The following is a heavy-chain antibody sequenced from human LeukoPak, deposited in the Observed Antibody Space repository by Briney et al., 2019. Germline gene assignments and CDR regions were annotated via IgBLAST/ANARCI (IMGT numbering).Heavy chain of an antibody. J-gene: IGHJ6*03. CDR2: ISSSSSYI. CDR3: ARDRGGTDYYYYYMDV. V-gene: IGHV3-21*01. CDR1: GFTFSSYS. D-gene: IGHD3-16*01. Sequence: PGGSLRLSCAASGFTFSSYSMNWVRQAPGKGLEWVSSISSSSSYIYYADSVKGRFTISRDNAKNSLYLQMNSLRAEDTAVYYCARDRGGTDYYYYYMDVWGKGTTVTVSS.